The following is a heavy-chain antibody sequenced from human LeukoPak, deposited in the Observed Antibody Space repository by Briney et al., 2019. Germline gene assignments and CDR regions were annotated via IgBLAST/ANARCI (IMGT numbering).Heavy chain of an antibody. V-gene: IGHV3-30*03. CDR3: VWDYGDYVMDV. D-gene: IGHD4-17*01. J-gene: IGHJ6*02. CDR2: ISYDGSNK. CDR1: GFTFRSYV. Sequence: GGSLRLSCVASGFTFRSYVMHWVRQAPGKGLEWVALISYDGSNKDYTDSVKGRFTISRDNSKNTLYLQLNGLRAEDTAVYYCVWDYGDYVMDVWGLGTTVIVTS.